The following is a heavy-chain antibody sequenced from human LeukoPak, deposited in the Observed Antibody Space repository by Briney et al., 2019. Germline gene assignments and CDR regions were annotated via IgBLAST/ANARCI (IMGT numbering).Heavy chain of an antibody. Sequence: SETLSLTCTVSGGSISSYYWSWIRQPPGKGLEWIGYIYTSGSTNYNPSPKSRVTIPVDTSKNQFSLKLSSVTAADTAVYYCARQAVGADSGVYFDYWGQGTLVTVSS. V-gene: IGHV4-4*09. CDR3: ARQAVGADSGVYFDY. J-gene: IGHJ4*02. CDR2: IYTSGST. D-gene: IGHD1-26*01. CDR1: GGSISSYY.